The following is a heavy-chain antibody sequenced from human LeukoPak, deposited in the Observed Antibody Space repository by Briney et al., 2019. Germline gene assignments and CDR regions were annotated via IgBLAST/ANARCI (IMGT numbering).Heavy chain of an antibody. Sequence: PSETLSLTCAVYGGSFSGYYWSWIRQPPGKGLEWIGEINHSGSTNYNPSPNSRVTTSVDTSKNQFSLKLSSVTAADTAVYYCARHGKGWLQFGDFDSWGQGTLVTVSS. V-gene: IGHV4-34*01. CDR1: GGSFSGYY. J-gene: IGHJ4*02. CDR3: ARHGKGWLQFGDFDS. D-gene: IGHD5-24*01. CDR2: INHSGST.